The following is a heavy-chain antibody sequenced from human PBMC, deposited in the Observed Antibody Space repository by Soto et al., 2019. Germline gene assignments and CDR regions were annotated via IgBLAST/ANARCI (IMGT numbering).Heavy chain of an antibody. CDR2: VSSTGST. Sequence: SETLSLTCTVSGASITQYYWNWIRQSPGKGLEWIVSVSSTGSTVFNPSLTSRVTVSLDTSKNQFSLTLTSVTAADMAIYYCARLAYYGSGSYRYYFDYWGPGTLVTVSS. J-gene: IGHJ4*02. D-gene: IGHD3-10*01. V-gene: IGHV4-4*08. CDR3: ARLAYYGSGSYRYYFDY. CDR1: GASITQYY.